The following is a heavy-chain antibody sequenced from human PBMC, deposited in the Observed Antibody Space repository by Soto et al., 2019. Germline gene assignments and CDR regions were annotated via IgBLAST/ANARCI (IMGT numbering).Heavy chain of an antibody. V-gene: IGHV1-69*12. CDR2: IIPIFGTA. CDR1: GGTFSSYA. D-gene: IGHD2-2*01. CDR3: ARHVPAAGYYYGMDV. J-gene: IGHJ6*02. Sequence: QVQLVQSGAAVKKPGSSVKGSCKASGGTFSSYAISWVRQAPGQGLEWMGGIIPIFGTANYAQKFQGRVTITADESTSTAYMEMSSLRSEDTAVYYCARHVPAAGYYYGMDVWGQGTTVTVSS.